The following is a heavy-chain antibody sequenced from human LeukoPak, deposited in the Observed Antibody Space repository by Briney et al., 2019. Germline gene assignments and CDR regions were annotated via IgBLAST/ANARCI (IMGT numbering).Heavy chain of an antibody. J-gene: IGHJ3*02. CDR2: SSSSSSYV. D-gene: IGHD3-22*01. CDR1: GFTFSSYS. CDR3: ARAYYDSSGYTHDAFDI. Sequence: PGGSLRLSCSASGFTFSSYSMNWVRQAPGKGLEWVSSSSSSSSYVYYADSVKGRFTISRDNAKSSLYLQMNSLRAEDTAVYYCARAYYDSSGYTHDAFDIWGQGTMVTVSS. V-gene: IGHV3-21*01.